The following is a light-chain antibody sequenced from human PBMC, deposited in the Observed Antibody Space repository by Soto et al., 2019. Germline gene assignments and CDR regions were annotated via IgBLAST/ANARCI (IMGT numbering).Light chain of an antibody. Sequence: QSVLTQPASVSGSPGQSITISCTGTSSDVGGYNYVSWYQHHPGKAPKLMIYEVTNRPSGVSNRFSGSKSGNTASLTISGLQAEDEADYYCSSYTSSSIPVFGGGTQLTVL. CDR3: SSYTSSSIPV. CDR2: EVT. J-gene: IGLJ2*01. CDR1: SSDVGGYNY. V-gene: IGLV2-14*01.